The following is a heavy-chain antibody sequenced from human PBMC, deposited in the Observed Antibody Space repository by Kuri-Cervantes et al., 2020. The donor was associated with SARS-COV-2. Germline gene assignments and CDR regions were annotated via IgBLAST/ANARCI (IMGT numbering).Heavy chain of an antibody. V-gene: IGHV4-34*01. CDR2: INHSGST. CDR3: ARATRGRDSHGLDYYGMDV. D-gene: IGHD3-16*01. CDR1: GFIFSDYA. Sequence: ESLKISCAASGFIFSDYAMNWIRQPPGKGLEWIGEINHSGSTNYNPSLKSRVTISVDTSKNQFSLKLSSVTAADTAVYYCARATRGRDSHGLDYYGMDVWGQGTTVTVSS. J-gene: IGHJ6*02.